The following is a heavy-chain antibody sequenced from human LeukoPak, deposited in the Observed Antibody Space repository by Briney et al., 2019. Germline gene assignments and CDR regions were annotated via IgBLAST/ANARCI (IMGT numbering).Heavy chain of an antibody. D-gene: IGHD6-19*01. CDR3: ARDQGAVAGIDP. J-gene: IGHJ5*02. V-gene: IGHV4-39*07. Sequence: SETLSLTCTVSGASISTIISYWGWIRQTPGKGLEWIGSIYYSGTAYYNPSLESRVTISIDTSKNQFSVKLTSVTAADTAVYYCARDQGAVAGIDPWGQGTLVTVSS. CDR1: GASISTIISY. CDR2: IYYSGTA.